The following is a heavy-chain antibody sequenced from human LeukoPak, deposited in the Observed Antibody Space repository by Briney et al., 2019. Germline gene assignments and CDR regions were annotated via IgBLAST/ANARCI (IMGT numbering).Heavy chain of an antibody. CDR2: ISYDGSNK. Sequence: GGSLRLSCAASGFTFSSYGMHWVRQAPGKGLEWVAVISYDGSNKYYADSVRGRFTISRDNAKSSLYLQMNSLRVEDTAVYYCARDKIVGPTKFDSWGQGTLVTVSS. V-gene: IGHV3-30*03. CDR1: GFTFSSYG. D-gene: IGHD1-26*01. CDR3: ARDKIVGPTKFDS. J-gene: IGHJ4*02.